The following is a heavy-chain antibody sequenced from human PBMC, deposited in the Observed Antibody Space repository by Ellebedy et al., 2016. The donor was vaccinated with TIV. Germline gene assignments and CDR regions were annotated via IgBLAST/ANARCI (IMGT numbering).Heavy chain of an antibody. CDR3: ARFVDTAMVFNY. CDR2: ISYDGSNK. Sequence: GESLKISXAASGFTFSSYAMHWVRQAPGKGLEWVAVISYDGSNKYYADSVKGRFTISRDNSKNTLYLQMNSLRDEDTAVYYCARFVDTAMVFNYWGQGTLVTVSS. J-gene: IGHJ4*02. CDR1: GFTFSSYA. D-gene: IGHD5-18*01. V-gene: IGHV3-30*04.